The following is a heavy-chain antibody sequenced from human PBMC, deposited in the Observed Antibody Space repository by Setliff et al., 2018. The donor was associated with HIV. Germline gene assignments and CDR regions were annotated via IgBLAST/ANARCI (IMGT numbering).Heavy chain of an antibody. CDR2: LDPKDGKT. D-gene: IGHD6-6*01. CDR3: VIGSAARPFDY. V-gene: IGHV1-24*01. J-gene: IGHJ4*02. CDR1: GYTLTELS. Sequence: ASVKVSCKVSGYTLTELSRHWVRQAPGKGLEWMGGLDPKDGKTMYAQKFQGRVTMTEDTSTDTAHIELRSLRSEDPAVYYCVIGSAARPFDYWGQGTLVTVSS.